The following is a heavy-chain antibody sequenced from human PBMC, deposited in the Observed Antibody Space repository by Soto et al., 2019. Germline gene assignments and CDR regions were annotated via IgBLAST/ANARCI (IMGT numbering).Heavy chain of an antibody. CDR1: GFTFSSYS. Sequence: GGSLRLSCAASGFTFSSYSMNWVRQAPGKGLEWLSLSGSCSRSIYDADSVKCRFTSSIDNAKYSLSLQMNSLRDEDTAVYYRARAGLTGIFYVLAHGTTVTVSS. CDR2: SGSCSRSI. CDR3: ARAGLTGIFYV. V-gene: IGHV3-48*02. D-gene: IGHD1-20*01. J-gene: IGHJ3*01.